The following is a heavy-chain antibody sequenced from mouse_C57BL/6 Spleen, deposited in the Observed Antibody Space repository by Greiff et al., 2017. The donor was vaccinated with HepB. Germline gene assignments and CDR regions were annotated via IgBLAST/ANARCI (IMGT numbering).Heavy chain of an antibody. CDR3: TGYSNYVYYAMDY. Sequence: EVKVVESGGGLVQPGGSMKLSCVASGFTFSNYWMNWVRQSPEKGLEWVAQIRLKSDNYATHYAESVKGRFTISRDDSKSSVYLQMNNLRAEDTGIYYCTGYSNYVYYAMDYWGQGTSVTVSS. J-gene: IGHJ4*01. CDR2: IRLKSDNYAT. CDR1: GFTFSNYW. V-gene: IGHV6-3*01. D-gene: IGHD2-5*01.